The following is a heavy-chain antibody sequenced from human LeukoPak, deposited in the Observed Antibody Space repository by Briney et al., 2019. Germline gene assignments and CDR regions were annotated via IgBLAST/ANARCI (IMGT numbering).Heavy chain of an antibody. Sequence: PGGALRLSCAASGFTFSTYRMSSVRQAPGKGLGWVAAIWYDGSNKYYADSVKGRFTISRDNSRNTLYLQMNSRRAEDTAVYYCARGSSSWYYLDYWGQGTLVTVSS. D-gene: IGHD6-13*01. CDR3: ARGSSSWYYLDY. CDR1: GFTFSTYR. CDR2: IWYDGSNK. V-gene: IGHV3-33*08. J-gene: IGHJ4*02.